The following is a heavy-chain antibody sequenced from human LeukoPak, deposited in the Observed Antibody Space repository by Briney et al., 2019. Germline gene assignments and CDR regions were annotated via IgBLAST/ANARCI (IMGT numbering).Heavy chain of an antibody. J-gene: IGHJ4*02. CDR2: ISGGGGST. V-gene: IGHV3-23*01. CDR3: AKDGGYFDWLLSPFFDY. D-gene: IGHD3-9*01. CDR1: GFTFSSYA. Sequence: GGSLRLSCAASGFTFSSYAMSWVRQAPGKGLEWVSAISGGGGSTYYADSVKGRFTISRDNSKNTLYLQMNSLRAEDTAVYYCAKDGGYFDWLLSPFFDYWGQGTLVTVSS.